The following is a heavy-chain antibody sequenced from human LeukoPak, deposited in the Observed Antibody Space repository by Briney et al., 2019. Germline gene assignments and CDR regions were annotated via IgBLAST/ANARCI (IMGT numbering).Heavy chain of an antibody. CDR2: FYYSGST. CDR1: GGSISSSRYY. D-gene: IGHD3-16*01. V-gene: IGHV4-39*01. Sequence: SETLSLTCTVSGGSISSSRYYWGWIRQPLGKGLEWIGSFYYSGSTYYNPSLKSRVTISVDTSKNQFSLKVSSVTAADTAVYYCATPASGLREAPLDYWGQGTLVTVSS. J-gene: IGHJ4*02. CDR3: ATPASGLREAPLDY.